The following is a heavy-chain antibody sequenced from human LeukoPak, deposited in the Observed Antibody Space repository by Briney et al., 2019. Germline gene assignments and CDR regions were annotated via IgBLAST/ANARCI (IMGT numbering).Heavy chain of an antibody. CDR1: GFTFSSYA. D-gene: IGHD6-13*01. CDR3: AKPIQRLVSFLGWFDP. V-gene: IGHV3-23*01. CDR2: ISGSGGST. Sequence: GGSLRLSCAASGFTFSSYAMSWVRQAPGKGLEWVSAISGSGGSTYYADSVKGRFTISRDNSKNTLYLQMNSLRAEDTAVYYCAKPIQRLVSFLGWFDPWGQGTLVTVSS. J-gene: IGHJ5*02.